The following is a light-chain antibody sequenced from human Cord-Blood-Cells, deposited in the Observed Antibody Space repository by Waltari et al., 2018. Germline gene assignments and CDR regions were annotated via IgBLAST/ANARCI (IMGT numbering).Light chain of an antibody. J-gene: IGLJ3*02. Sequence: NFMLTQPHSVSESPGKTVTISCTRSSGSIASHHVQWYQQRPGSAPTTVIYEDNQRPSGVPDRFSGSIDSSSNSASLTISGLKTEDEADYYCQSYDSSLGVFGGGTKLTVL. CDR1: SGSIASHH. CDR3: QSYDSSLGV. CDR2: EDN. V-gene: IGLV6-57*03.